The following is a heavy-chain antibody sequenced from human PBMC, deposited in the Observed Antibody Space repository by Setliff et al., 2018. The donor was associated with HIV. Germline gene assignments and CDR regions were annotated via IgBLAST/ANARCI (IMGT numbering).Heavy chain of an antibody. J-gene: IGHJ4*02. CDR1: GYSFGDYW. CDR3: ARHDYSDSRGYFDS. V-gene: IGHV5-51*01. CDR2: VYPDDSDT. D-gene: IGHD3-22*01. Sequence: PGESLKISCKGSGYSFGDYWIAWVRQMPGKGLEWMGIVYPDDSDTRYSPSFQGHVTFSVDTSISTAYLQWNSLNASDTAIYYCARHDYSDSRGYFDSWGQGTLVTVSS.